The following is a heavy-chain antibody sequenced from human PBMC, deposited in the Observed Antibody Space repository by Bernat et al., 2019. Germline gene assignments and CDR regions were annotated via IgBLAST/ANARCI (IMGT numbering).Heavy chain of an antibody. CDR2: ISRSSSNI. CDR3: AREGSSAKIFDY. V-gene: IGHV3-48*01. CDR1: GFTFSDYG. J-gene: IGHJ4*02. D-gene: IGHD6-19*01. Sequence: EVQLVESGGTLVQPGGSLRLSCAASGFTFSDYGMNWVRQAPGKGLEWLSYISRSSSNIYYAGSVKGRFTISRDNSKNTLYLQMNSLRAEDTAVYYCAREGSSAKIFDYWGQGTLVTVSS.